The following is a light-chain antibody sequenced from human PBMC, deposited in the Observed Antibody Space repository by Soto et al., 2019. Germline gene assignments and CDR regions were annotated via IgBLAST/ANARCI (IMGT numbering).Light chain of an antibody. CDR1: QIIKTFY. CDR3: QFYGSSLIT. J-gene: IGKJ5*01. V-gene: IGKV3-20*01. Sequence: VLTLSPCTLSLYPGETATLSCRASQIIKTFYFGWYQQKPGQSPRLLIYGVYSRATGTPDRFSGSGSGTDFTLTISRLEPEDSAVYYCQFYGSSLITFGQGTRPEIK. CDR2: GVY.